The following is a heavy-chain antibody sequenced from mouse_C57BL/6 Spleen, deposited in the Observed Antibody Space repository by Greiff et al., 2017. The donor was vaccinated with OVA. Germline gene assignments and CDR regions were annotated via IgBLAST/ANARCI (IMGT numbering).Heavy chain of an antibody. CDR3: ATLYGNYPFDY. Sequence: QVQLQQPGAELVRPGTSVKLSCKASGYTFTSYWMHWVKQRPGQGLEWIGVIDPSDSYTNYNQKFKGKATLTVDTSSSTAYMQLSSLTSEDSAVYYCATLYGNYPFDYWGQGTTLTVSS. J-gene: IGHJ2*01. D-gene: IGHD2-1*01. CDR2: IDPSDSYT. CDR1: GYTFTSYW. V-gene: IGHV1-59*01.